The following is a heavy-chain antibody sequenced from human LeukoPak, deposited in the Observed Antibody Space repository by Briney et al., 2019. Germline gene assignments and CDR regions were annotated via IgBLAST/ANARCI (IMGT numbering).Heavy chain of an antibody. CDR2: ISYDGSNK. Sequence: GGSLRLSCAASGFTSSSYGMHWVRQAPGKGLEWVAVISYDGSNKYYADSVKGRFTISRDNSKNTLYLQMNSLRAEDTAVYYCAKLSHLTGYYGDYWGQGTLVTVSS. D-gene: IGHD3-9*01. V-gene: IGHV3-30*18. CDR1: GFTSSSYG. J-gene: IGHJ4*02. CDR3: AKLSHLTGYYGDY.